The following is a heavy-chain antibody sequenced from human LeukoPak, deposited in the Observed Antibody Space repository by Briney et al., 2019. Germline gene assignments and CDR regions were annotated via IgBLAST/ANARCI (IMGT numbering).Heavy chain of an antibody. Sequence: PSQTLSLTCTVSGGSISSGGYYWGWIRQPPGKGLEWIGSVYYSGSAYYNPSLKSRVTISIDTSKNQFSLRLSSVTAADTTVYYCAREGAAGPHYFDYWGQGTLVTVSS. CDR1: GGSISSGGYY. CDR3: AREGAAGPHYFDY. D-gene: IGHD6-19*01. J-gene: IGHJ4*02. V-gene: IGHV4-39*07. CDR2: VYYSGSA.